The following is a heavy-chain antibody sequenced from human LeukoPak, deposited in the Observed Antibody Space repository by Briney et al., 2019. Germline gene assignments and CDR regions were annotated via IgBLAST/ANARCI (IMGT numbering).Heavy chain of an antibody. V-gene: IGHV1-18*01. CDR2: ISTYNGNT. D-gene: IGHD3-9*01. J-gene: IGHJ3*02. Sequence: ASVKVSCKASGYTFSSYGISWVRQAPGQGLEWMGWISTYNGNTNYAQTLQGRVTMTTDTSTSTAYMELRSLRSDDTAVYYCASVYDILTGYAFDIWGQGTMVTVSS. CDR1: GYTFSSYG. CDR3: ASVYDILTGYAFDI.